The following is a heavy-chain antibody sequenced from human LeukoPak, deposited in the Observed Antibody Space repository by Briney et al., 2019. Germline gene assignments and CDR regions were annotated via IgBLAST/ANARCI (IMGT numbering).Heavy chain of an antibody. J-gene: IGHJ3*02. Sequence: GGSLRLSCAASGFTFSSYAMSWVRQAPGKGPEWVSAISGSGGSTYYADSVKGRFTISRDNSKNTLYLQMNSLRAEDTAVYYCAKTESYYDSSGYRTDDAFDIWGQGTMVTVSS. V-gene: IGHV3-23*01. CDR1: GFTFSSYA. CDR3: AKTESYYDSSGYRTDDAFDI. CDR2: ISGSGGST. D-gene: IGHD3-22*01.